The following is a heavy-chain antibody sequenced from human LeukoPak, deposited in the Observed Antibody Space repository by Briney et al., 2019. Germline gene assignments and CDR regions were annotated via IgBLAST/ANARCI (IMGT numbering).Heavy chain of an antibody. CDR2: LNPNTGHA. Sequence: GASVKVSCKVVAYDFTGYHIHWVRLAPGQGPEWMGRLNPNTGHAVYAFKFQGRVTITRDTSSSTAYMEVTRLTSDDTALYYCAKDRDGADRIILWGQGALVTVPS. CDR3: AKDRDGADRIIL. D-gene: IGHD5-24*01. J-gene: IGHJ4*02. CDR1: AYDFTGYH. V-gene: IGHV1-2*06.